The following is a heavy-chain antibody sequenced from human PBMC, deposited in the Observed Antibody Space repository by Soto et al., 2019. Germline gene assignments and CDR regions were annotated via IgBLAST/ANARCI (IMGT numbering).Heavy chain of an antibody. CDR1: GDTFNFYS. Sequence: ASVKVSCEASGDTFNFYSINWVRQAPGLGLEWMGWVNPILSNTNYAQRLQGRVTMTADTSTSTAYMELRSLRSDDTAVYYCARSSGSGSYSYYYYYYGMDVWGQGTTVTVSS. D-gene: IGHD3-10*01. CDR2: VNPILSNT. J-gene: IGHJ6*02. V-gene: IGHV1-18*01. CDR3: ARSSGSGSYSYYYYYYGMDV.